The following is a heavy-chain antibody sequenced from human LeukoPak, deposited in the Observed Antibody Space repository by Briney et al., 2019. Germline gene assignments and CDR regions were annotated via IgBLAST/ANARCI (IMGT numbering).Heavy chain of an antibody. V-gene: IGHV5-51*01. D-gene: IGHD3-22*01. Sequence: GESLKISCQGSGYIFTNYWIGWVRQMPGKGLEWMGIIFPGDSNARYSPSFQGQVTISADKSISTAYLQRSSLKASDTAMYYCARRGGNFDSSGYYHFDYWGQGTPVTVSS. CDR3: ARRGGNFDSSGYYHFDY. J-gene: IGHJ4*02. CDR2: IFPGDSNA. CDR1: GYIFTNYW.